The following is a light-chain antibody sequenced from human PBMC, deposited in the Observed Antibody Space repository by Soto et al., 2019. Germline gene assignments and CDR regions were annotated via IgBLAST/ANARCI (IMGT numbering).Light chain of an antibody. CDR1: SSNIGGNT. V-gene: IGLV1-44*01. Sequence: QSVLTQPPSASGTPGQRVTISCSGSSSNIGGNTVNWYQQLPATAPKLLMYNTNHRPSWVPDRFSGSKSSTSASLAISGLQSQDEADSYCAAWYASLTGPYVFGTGTKVTVL. CDR3: AAWYASLTGPYV. J-gene: IGLJ1*01. CDR2: NTN.